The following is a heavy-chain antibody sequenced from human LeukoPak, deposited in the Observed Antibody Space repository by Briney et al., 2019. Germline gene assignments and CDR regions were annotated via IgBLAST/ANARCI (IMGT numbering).Heavy chain of an antibody. CDR1: GFTFSSYW. D-gene: IGHD3-22*01. CDR3: ARSRMVYYYDSSGYGDY. V-gene: IGHV3-7*01. J-gene: IGHJ4*02. Sequence: GGSLRLSCAASGFTFSSYWMSWVRQASGKGLEWVANIKQDGSEKYYVDSVKGRFTISRDNAKNSLYLQMNSLRAEDTAVYYCARSRMVYYYDSSGYGDYWGQGTLVTVSS. CDR2: IKQDGSEK.